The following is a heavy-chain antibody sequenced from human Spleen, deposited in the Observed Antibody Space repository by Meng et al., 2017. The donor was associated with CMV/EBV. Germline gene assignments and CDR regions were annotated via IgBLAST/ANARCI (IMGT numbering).Heavy chain of an antibody. Sequence: GESLKISCAASGFTFSSYEMNWVRQAPGKGLEWVSYISTTSSYIYYADSVKGRFTISRDNAKNSLYLQMNSLRAEDTAVYYCASLEWLSQWGQGTLVTVSS. CDR1: GFTFSSYE. CDR2: ISTTSSYI. J-gene: IGHJ4*02. V-gene: IGHV3-48*03. D-gene: IGHD3-3*01. CDR3: ASLEWLSQ.